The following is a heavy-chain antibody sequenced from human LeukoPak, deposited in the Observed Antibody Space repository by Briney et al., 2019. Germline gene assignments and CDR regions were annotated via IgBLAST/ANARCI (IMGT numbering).Heavy chain of an antibody. CDR1: GYTFTSYY. J-gene: IGHJ4*02. V-gene: IGHV1-46*01. CDR2: INPSGGST. CDR3: AREKIPTVFDY. Sequence: ASVKVSCKASGYTFTSYYMHWVRQAPGQGLEWMGIINPSGGSTSYAQKFQGRVTMTRDTSISTAYMELSRLRSDDTAVYYCAREKIPTVFDYWGQGTLVTVSS. D-gene: IGHD4-17*01.